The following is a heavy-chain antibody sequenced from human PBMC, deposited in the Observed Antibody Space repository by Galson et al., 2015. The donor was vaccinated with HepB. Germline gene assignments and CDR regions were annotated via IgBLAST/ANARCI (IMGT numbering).Heavy chain of an antibody. J-gene: IGHJ4*02. CDR2: ISGYNGDT. D-gene: IGHD1-26*01. CDR3: ARDRVVGTKIPAY. V-gene: IGHV1-18*04. Sequence: SVKVSCKASGYTFTSYGLSWVRQAPGQGLEWMGWISGYNGDTTYAQMFQGRVTMTTDTSTSTAYMELRGLRSDDTAGYYCARDRVVGTKIPAYWGQGTLVIVSS. CDR1: GYTFTSYG.